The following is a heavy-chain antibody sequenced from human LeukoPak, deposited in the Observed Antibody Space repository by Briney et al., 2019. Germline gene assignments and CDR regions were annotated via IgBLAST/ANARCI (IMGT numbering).Heavy chain of an antibody. J-gene: IGHJ4*02. Sequence: SETLSLTCTVSGGSISSYYWSWIRQPPGKGLEWIGYIYYSGSTNHNPSLKSRVTISVDTSKNQFSLKLSSVTAADTAVYYCARGYYFDYWGQGTLVTVSS. CDR3: ARGYYFDY. CDR2: IYYSGST. CDR1: GGSISSYY. V-gene: IGHV4-59*01.